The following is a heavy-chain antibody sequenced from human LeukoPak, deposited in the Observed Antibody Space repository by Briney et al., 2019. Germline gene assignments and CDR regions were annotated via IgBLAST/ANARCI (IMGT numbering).Heavy chain of an antibody. V-gene: IGHV3-23*01. CDR2: ITNSGGTT. J-gene: IGHJ4*02. CDR1: GFTFSTYA. D-gene: IGHD3-16*01. Sequence: PGGSLRLSCAVSGFTFSTYAMSWVRQAPGKGLEWVSAITNSGGTTYYADSVKGRFTISRDNSKNTLYLQMNSLRAEDTAVYYCAKDPPHVSWLFDYWGQGTLVTVSS. CDR3: AKDPPHVSWLFDY.